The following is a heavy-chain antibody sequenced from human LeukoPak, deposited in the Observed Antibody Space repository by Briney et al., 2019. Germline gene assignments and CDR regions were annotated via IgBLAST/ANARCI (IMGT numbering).Heavy chain of an antibody. D-gene: IGHD2-21*02. Sequence: SETLSLTCTVSGGSISSGSYYWSWIRQPAGKGLEYIGRIYSSGSTNYNPSLRSRLTISVDTSKNQFSLKLSSVTAADTAVYYCAGAYCGGDCYSGRAFDIWGQGTMVTVSS. CDR3: AGAYCGGDCYSGRAFDI. CDR2: IYSSGST. V-gene: IGHV4-61*02. CDR1: GGSISSGSYY. J-gene: IGHJ3*02.